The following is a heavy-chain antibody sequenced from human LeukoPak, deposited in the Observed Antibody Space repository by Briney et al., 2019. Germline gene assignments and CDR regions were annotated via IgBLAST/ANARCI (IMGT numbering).Heavy chain of an antibody. V-gene: IGHV3-74*01. D-gene: IGHD3-10*01. Sequence: PGGSLRLSCAASGFSFSTTWMNWVRQAPGKGLVSVSRITSDGRNTVYADSVKGRFTISRDNAKNTVYLQMDSLRDEDTAVYYCAREYRGEYYFAYWGQGTLVTVSS. CDR2: ITSDGRNT. CDR3: AREYRGEYYFAY. J-gene: IGHJ4*02. CDR1: GFSFSTTW.